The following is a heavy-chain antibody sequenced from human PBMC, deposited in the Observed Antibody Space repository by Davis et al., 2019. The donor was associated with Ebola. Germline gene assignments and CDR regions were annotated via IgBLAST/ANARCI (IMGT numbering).Heavy chain of an antibody. J-gene: IGHJ3*02. V-gene: IGHV3-7*01. CDR3: ARSIGADWGSRKAFDI. CDR1: GFTFSSYW. Sequence: GESLKISCAASGFTFSSYWMTWVRQAPGKGLEWVANIKQDGSAKYYVDSVKGRFTISRDNAKNSLYVQMNSLRAEDTAVYYCARSIGADWGSRKAFDIWGQGTMVTVSS. D-gene: IGHD7-27*01. CDR2: IKQDGSAK.